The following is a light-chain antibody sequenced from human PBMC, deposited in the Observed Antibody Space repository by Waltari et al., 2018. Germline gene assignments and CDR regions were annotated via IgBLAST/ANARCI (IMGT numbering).Light chain of an antibody. V-gene: IGLV1-44*01. CDR2: TND. CDR3: AAWDDNLNARV. Sequence: QSVLTQPPSSSGTPGQRVTISCSGSNSNLGSNTVNWYQQFPGTAPKLHIYTNDQRPSGVPDRFSGSKSGTSASLAISGLQADDEAHYYCAAWDDNLNARVFGGGTMLTVL. CDR1: NSNLGSNT. J-gene: IGLJ3*02.